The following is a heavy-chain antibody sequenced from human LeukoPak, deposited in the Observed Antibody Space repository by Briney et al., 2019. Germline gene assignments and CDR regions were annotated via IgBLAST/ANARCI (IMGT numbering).Heavy chain of an antibody. J-gene: IGHJ5*02. V-gene: IGHV3-33*01. D-gene: IGHD6-6*01. CDR1: GFTFSSYG. Sequence: GGSLRLSCAASGFTFSSYGMHWVRQAPGKGLEWVAVIWYDGSNKYYADSVKGRFTISRDNSKNTLYLQMNSLRAEDTAVYYCARDLSIAARPRWFDPWGLGTLVTVSS. CDR3: ARDLSIAARPRWFDP. CDR2: IWYDGSNK.